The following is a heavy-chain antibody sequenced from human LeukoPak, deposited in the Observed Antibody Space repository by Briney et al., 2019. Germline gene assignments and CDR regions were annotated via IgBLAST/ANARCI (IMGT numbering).Heavy chain of an antibody. CDR1: GGTFSNYA. CDR2: IIPSFGPP. J-gene: IGHJ3*01. CDR3: ARDRSSGTFDSFGV. D-gene: IGHD1-26*01. Sequence: EASVKVSCKASGGTFSNYAFSWVRQSPRQGLEWMGGIIPSFGPPNNAQKLQDRVTITADESKSTVHMELSSLTSDDTAIYYCARDRSSGTFDSFGVWGPGTLVTVSS. V-gene: IGHV1-69*13.